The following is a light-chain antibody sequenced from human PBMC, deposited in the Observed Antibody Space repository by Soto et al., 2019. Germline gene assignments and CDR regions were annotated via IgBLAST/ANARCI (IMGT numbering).Light chain of an antibody. CDR3: QQSFTSPLT. CDR2: GVS. J-gene: IGKJ4*01. CDR1: QSVSSNY. Sequence: EVVLTQSPGTLSLSPGESATLSCRASQSVSSNYLAWYQQKPGQAPRLLIYGVSTRATGIPDRFSGSGSGTDFPLTISRLEPEDFALYYCQQSFTSPLTFGGGTKVEIK. V-gene: IGKV3-20*01.